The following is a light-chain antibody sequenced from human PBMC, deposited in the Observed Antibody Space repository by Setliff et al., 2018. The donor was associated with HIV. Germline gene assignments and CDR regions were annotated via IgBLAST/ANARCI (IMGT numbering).Light chain of an antibody. CDR3: CSYAGTKNFV. CDR1: SSDVGGYDY. Sequence: QSALTQPRSVSGSPGQSVTISCSGTSSDVGGYDYVSWYQQHPGKAPKLIIYDVTKRPAGVPDRFSGSKSGNTASLTISGLQGDDEADYYCCSYAGTKNFVFGIGTKVTVL. V-gene: IGLV2-11*01. CDR2: DVT. J-gene: IGLJ1*01.